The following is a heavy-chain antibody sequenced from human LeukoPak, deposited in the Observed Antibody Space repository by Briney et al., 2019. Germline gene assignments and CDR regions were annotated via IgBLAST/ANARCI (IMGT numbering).Heavy chain of an antibody. CDR1: GFTFSSYE. J-gene: IGHJ6*04. CDR2: ISSSGSTI. Sequence: PGGSLRLSCAASGFTFSSYEMNWVRQAPGKGLEWVSYISSSGSTIYYADSVKGRFTISRDDAKNSLYLQMNSLRAEDTAVYYCAELGITMIGGVWGKGTTVTISS. CDR3: AELGITMIGGV. V-gene: IGHV3-48*03. D-gene: IGHD3-10*02.